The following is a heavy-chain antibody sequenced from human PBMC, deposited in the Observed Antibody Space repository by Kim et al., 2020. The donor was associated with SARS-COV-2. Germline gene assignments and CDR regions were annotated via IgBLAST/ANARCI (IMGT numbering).Heavy chain of an antibody. CDR3: TRGQPSTVTTLYYFDS. CDR2: IFLNSGSI. V-gene: IGHV3-9*01. D-gene: IGHD4-17*01. Sequence: GGSLRLSCAASGFTFDDYAMHWVRQVPGKGLEWVSGIFLNSGSIGFADSVKGRFTISRDNARNSLYLQMNSLRSDDTALYYCTRGQPSTVTTLYYFDSWGQWTLVTVSS. CDR1: GFTFDDYA. J-gene: IGHJ4*02.